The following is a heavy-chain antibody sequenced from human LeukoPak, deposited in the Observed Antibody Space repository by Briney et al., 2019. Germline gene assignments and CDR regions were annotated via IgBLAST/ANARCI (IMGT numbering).Heavy chain of an antibody. J-gene: IGHJ4*02. D-gene: IGHD5-12*01. Sequence: GASVKVSCKASGYTFSAYGIAWVRQAPGQGLEWMGWISGHQGNTKYAQNFQGRVTMTTDTSTGTAYMELRSLRSDDTAIYFCARSSVGTITAGPFDYWGQGTLVAVSS. V-gene: IGHV1-18*01. CDR1: GYTFSAYG. CDR3: ARSSVGTITAGPFDY. CDR2: ISGHQGNT.